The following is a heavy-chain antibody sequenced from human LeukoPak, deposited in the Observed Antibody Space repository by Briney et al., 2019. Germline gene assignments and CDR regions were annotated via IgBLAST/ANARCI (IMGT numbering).Heavy chain of an antibody. CDR2: IYPGDSDT. Sequence: GESLKTSCKGSGSSFTSYWIGWVRQMPGKGLEWMGIIYPGDSDTRYSPSFQGQVTISADKSISIAYLQWSSLKASDTAMYYCAKTRDGFLSGAFDIWGQGTMLTVSS. CDR3: AKTRDGFLSGAFDI. J-gene: IGHJ3*02. D-gene: IGHD5-24*01. CDR1: GSSFTSYW. V-gene: IGHV5-51*01.